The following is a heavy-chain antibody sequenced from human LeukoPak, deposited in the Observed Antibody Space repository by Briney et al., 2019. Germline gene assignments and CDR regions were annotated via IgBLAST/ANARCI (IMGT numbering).Heavy chain of an antibody. CDR2: ITSDGSST. V-gene: IGHV3-74*01. Sequence: GGSLRLSCAASGFTFSSYWMYWVRQAPGKGLMWVSRITSDGSSTSYADSVKGRFTISRGNAKNTLYLQMNSLRAEDTAVYYCARGSAKGGRGLQWLVQGVNDYWGQGTLVTVSS. CDR3: ARGSAKGGRGLQWLVQGVNDY. CDR1: GFTFSSYW. D-gene: IGHD6-19*01. J-gene: IGHJ4*02.